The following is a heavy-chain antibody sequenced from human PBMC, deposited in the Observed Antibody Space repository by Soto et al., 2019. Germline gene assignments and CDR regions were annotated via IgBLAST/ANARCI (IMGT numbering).Heavy chain of an antibody. CDR2: VSGSGDSP. J-gene: IGHJ4*02. Sequence: RRLSCAASGFTLRNSAMSWVRQAPGRGLEWVSVVSGSGDSPYYAASVKGLFIISRDNSKSTMYLEMNSLRDEETAVYYCAKGGYDSSGNSLYNFDSWGQGTMVTVSS. CDR1: GFTLRNSA. D-gene: IGHD3-22*01. V-gene: IGHV3-23*01. CDR3: AKGGYDSSGNSLYNFDS.